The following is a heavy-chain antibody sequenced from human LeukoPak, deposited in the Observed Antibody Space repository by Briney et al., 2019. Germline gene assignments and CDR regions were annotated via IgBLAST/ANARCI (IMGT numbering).Heavy chain of an antibody. CDR3: ARDGGTYYYGSGRDPRFDP. Sequence: ASVKVSCKASGYTFTSYGISWVRQAPGQGLEWMGWISAYNGNTNYAQKLQGRVTMTTDTSTSTAYMELRSLRSDDTAVHYCARDGGTYYYGSGRDPRFDPWGQGTLVTVSS. J-gene: IGHJ5*02. CDR2: ISAYNGNT. V-gene: IGHV1-18*04. CDR1: GYTFTSYG. D-gene: IGHD3-10*01.